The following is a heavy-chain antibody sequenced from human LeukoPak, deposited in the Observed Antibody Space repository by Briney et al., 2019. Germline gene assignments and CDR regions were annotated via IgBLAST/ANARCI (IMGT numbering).Heavy chain of an antibody. CDR2: IKQDGSEK. V-gene: IGHV3-7*01. J-gene: IGHJ6*03. Sequence: GGSLRLSCAASGFTFSSYAMSWVRQAPGKGLEWVANIKQDGSEKYYVDSVKGRFTISRDNAKNSLYLQMNSLRAEDTAVYYCARDVSLRVQLRDYYMDVWGKGTTVTVSS. CDR1: GFTFSSYA. CDR3: ARDVSLRVQLRDYYMDV. D-gene: IGHD3-10*01.